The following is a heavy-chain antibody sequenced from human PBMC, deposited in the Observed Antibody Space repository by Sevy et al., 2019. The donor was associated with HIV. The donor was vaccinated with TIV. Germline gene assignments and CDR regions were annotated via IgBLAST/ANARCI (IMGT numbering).Heavy chain of an antibody. Sequence: ASVKVSCKASGGTFSSYAISWVRQAPGQGLEWMGGIIPIFGTANYAQKFQGRVTITADESTSTAYMELSSLRSEDTAVYYCARAHRTYYDSSGFAFDIWGQGTMVTVSS. D-gene: IGHD3-22*01. CDR1: GGTFSSYA. V-gene: IGHV1-69*13. CDR2: IIPIFGTA. CDR3: ARAHRTYYDSSGFAFDI. J-gene: IGHJ3*02.